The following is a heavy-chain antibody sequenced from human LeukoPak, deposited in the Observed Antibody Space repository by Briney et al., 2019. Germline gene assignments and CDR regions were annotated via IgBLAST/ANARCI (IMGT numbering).Heavy chain of an antibody. CDR2: IRSKAYGGTT. J-gene: IGHJ4*02. D-gene: IGHD6-19*01. CDR3: SRGGGSGRYYFDY. CDR1: GFSFDDFA. V-gene: IGHV3-49*03. Sequence: GGSLRLSCTVSGFSFDDFAVSWLRQAPGKGLELVGFIRSKAYGGTTEYAASVKGRFTISRDDSKSIAYLQMNSLKTEDTAMYYCSRGGGSGRYYFDYWGQGTLVTVSA.